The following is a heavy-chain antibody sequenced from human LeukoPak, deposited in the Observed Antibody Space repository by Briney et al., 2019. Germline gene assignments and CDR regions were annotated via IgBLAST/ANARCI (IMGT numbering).Heavy chain of an antibody. CDR3: ARYLEDIVVVPAAGGWFDP. J-gene: IGHJ5*02. D-gene: IGHD2-2*01. CDR2: ISTYNYNT. CDR1: GYTFTSYD. Sequence: ASVRVSCKTSGYTFTSYDITWVRQAPGQGPEWMGYISTYNYNTHHSQKFQGRVFMSTDSSSGTAYMDLQSLTSDDTAVYYCARYLEDIVVVPAAGGWFDPWGQGTLVTVSS. V-gene: IGHV1-18*01.